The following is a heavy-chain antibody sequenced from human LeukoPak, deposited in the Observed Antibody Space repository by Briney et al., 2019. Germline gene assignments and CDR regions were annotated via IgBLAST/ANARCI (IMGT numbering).Heavy chain of an antibody. CDR2: IRSKANSYAT. J-gene: IGHJ4*02. Sequence: PGGSLKLSCAASGFTFSGSAMHWVRQASGKGLEWVGRIRSKANSYATAYAASVKGRFTISRDDSKNTAYLQMNSLKTEDTAVYYCTRISAAGTLGYWGQGTLVTVSS. CDR1: GFTFSGSA. CDR3: TRISAAGTLGY. V-gene: IGHV3-73*01. D-gene: IGHD6-13*01.